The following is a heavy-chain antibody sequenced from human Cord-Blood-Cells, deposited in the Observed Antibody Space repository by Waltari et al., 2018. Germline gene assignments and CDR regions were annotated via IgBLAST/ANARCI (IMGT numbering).Heavy chain of an antibody. CDR1: GFTFSSNW. D-gene: IGHD2-15*01. CDR2: INSDGSST. CDR3: AGGDAFDI. J-gene: IGHJ3*02. V-gene: IGHV3-74*01. Sequence: EVQLVESGGGLVQPVGSLRLCCAASGFTFSSNWWHWVGQAPGKGLVWVSRINSDGSSTSCADSVKGRFTISRDNAKNTLYLQVNSLRAENTAVYYCAGGDAFDIWGQGTMVTVSS.